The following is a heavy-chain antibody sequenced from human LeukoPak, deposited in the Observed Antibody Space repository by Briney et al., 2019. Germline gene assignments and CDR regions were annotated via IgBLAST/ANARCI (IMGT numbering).Heavy chain of an antibody. CDR3: ARAPSPASYAMDV. Sequence: ASVKVSCKASGYTFRSFDVNWVRQASGQGLEWMGWMNPNSGNTGYAQEFQGRVTMTRNTSINTAYMEVSGLTSEDTAVYYCARAPSPASYAMDVWGQGTTVTVYS. CDR2: MNPNSGNT. J-gene: IGHJ6*02. CDR1: GYTFRSFD. V-gene: IGHV1-8*01.